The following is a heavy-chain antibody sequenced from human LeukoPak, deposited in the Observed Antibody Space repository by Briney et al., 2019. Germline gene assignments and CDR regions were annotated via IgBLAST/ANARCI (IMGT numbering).Heavy chain of an antibody. D-gene: IGHD2-15*01. J-gene: IGHJ3*02. CDR2: INHSGST. CDR1: GGSISSYY. CDR3: ARGSYPKVVVAANYAFDI. Sequence: PSETLSLTCTVSGGSISSYYWSWIRQPAGKGLEWIGEINHSGSTNYNPSLKSRVTISVDTSKNQFSLKLSSVTAADTAVYYCARGSYPKVVVAANYAFDIWGQGTMVTVSS. V-gene: IGHV4-34*01.